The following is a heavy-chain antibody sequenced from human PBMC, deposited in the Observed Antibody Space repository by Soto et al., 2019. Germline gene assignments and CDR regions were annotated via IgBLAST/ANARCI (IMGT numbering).Heavy chain of an antibody. CDR1: GFIFSSYG. CDR3: AKALGELSPESFDS. V-gene: IGHV3-30*18. Sequence: QVQLVESGGGVVQPGKSLRLSCAGSGFIFSSYGMHWVRQAPGKGLEWVAVISYDGSNKYYGDSVKGRVTISRDNSKNTQDLQINRLRVEDTAVYFCAKALGELSPESFDSGGQGTLVTVSS. CDR2: ISYDGSNK. J-gene: IGHJ4*02. D-gene: IGHD3-16*02.